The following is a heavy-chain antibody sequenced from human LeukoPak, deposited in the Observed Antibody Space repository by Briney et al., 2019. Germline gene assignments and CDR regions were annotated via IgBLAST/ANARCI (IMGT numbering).Heavy chain of an antibody. CDR3: ARNSCPSGSCYDNRGYFDY. CDR2: IYTSGST. J-gene: IGHJ4*02. Sequence: SQTLSLTCTVSGGSISSGTYYWSWIRQPAGKGLEWIGRIYTSGSTNYNPSLKSRITISVDTSKNQFSLKLSSVTAADTAVYYCARNSCPSGSCYDNRGYFDYWGQGTLVTVSS. D-gene: IGHD2-15*01. CDR1: GGSISSGTYY. V-gene: IGHV4-61*02.